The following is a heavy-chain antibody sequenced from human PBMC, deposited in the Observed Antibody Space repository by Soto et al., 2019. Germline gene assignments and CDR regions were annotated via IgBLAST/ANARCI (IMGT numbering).Heavy chain of an antibody. CDR3: ARGSGGSYFREFYY. CDR1: GFTFSSYA. D-gene: IGHD1-26*01. CDR2: ISYDGSNK. J-gene: IGHJ4*02. Sequence: QVQLVESGGGVVQPGRSLRLSCAASGFTFSSYAMHWVRQAPGKGLEWVAVISYDGSNKYYADSVKGRFTISRDNSKNTLYLQMNSLRAEDTAVYYCARGSGGSYFREFYYWGQGTLVTVSS. V-gene: IGHV3-30-3*01.